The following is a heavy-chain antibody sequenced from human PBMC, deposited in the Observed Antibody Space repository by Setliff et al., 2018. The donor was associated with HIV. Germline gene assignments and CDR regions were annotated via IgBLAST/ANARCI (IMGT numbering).Heavy chain of an antibody. Sequence: LSLTFAVYGGSFSGYYWSWIRQPPGKGLEWIGEVTHSGRTNYNPSLESRVTTSVDTSKKQFSLRLTSVTAADTAVYYCARSNLEPTSRLFDPWGPGTLVT. CDR1: GGSFSGYY. J-gene: IGHJ5*02. CDR2: VTHSGRT. CDR3: ARSNLEPTSRLFDP. V-gene: IGHV4-34*01. D-gene: IGHD1-1*01.